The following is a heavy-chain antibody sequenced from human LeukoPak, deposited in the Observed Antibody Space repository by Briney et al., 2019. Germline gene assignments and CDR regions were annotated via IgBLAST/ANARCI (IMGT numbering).Heavy chain of an antibody. D-gene: IGHD3-22*01. V-gene: IGHV5-51*01. J-gene: IGHJ4*02. CDR1: GYSFTSYW. CDR3: ARPFMNYYDSSGYPGDY. Sequence: GESLKISCKGSGYSFTSYWTGWVRQMPGKGLEWMGIIYPGDSDTRYSPSFQGQVTISADKSITTAYLQWSSLKASDTAMYYCARPFMNYYDSSGYPGDYWGQGTLVTVSS. CDR2: IYPGDSDT.